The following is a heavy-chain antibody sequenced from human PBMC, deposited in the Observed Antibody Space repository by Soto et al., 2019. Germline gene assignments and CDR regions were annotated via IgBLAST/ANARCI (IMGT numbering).Heavy chain of an antibody. Sequence: QVQLVQSGAEVKKPGSSVKVSCKASGGTFTSYTITWVRQAPGQGLEWMGGIIPIFGTANYAQKFQGRVMITADESTSTAYMEVRSLRSEDTAVYYCASYYYDSSGYPTVGMDFWGQGTTVTVSS. D-gene: IGHD3-22*01. CDR3: ASYYYDSSGYPTVGMDF. CDR1: GGTFTSYT. J-gene: IGHJ6*02. V-gene: IGHV1-69*01. CDR2: IIPIFGTA.